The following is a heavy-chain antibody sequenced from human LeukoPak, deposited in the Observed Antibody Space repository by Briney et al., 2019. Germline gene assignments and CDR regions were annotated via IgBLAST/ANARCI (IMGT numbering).Heavy chain of an antibody. V-gene: IGHV4-59*01. J-gene: IGHJ1*01. CDR2: IHYTGTT. CDR3: ARLRGNSFPDV. Sequence: SETLSLTCTVSGGSMSGYYWTWIRQPPGKTLEWIAYIHYTGTTNYNPSLESRVTISVDTSRNQFSLRLRSVAAANTAVYYCARLRGNSFPDVWGQGTLVTVSS. CDR1: GGSMSGYY. D-gene: IGHD4-23*01.